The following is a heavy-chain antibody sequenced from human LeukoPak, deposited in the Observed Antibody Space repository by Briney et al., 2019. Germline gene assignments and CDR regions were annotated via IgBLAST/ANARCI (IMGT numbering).Heavy chain of an antibody. CDR2: INPNSGGT. Sequence: ASVKVSCTASGYTFTAYYMHWVRQAPGQGLEWMGWINPNSGGTNSSQKFQDRVTLTRDTSISTAYMELSRLRSDDTAVYYCARCQRWLQVRCGAFDIWGQGTMVTVSS. CDR1: GYTFTAYY. V-gene: IGHV1-2*02. CDR3: ARCQRWLQVRCGAFDI. D-gene: IGHD5-24*01. J-gene: IGHJ3*02.